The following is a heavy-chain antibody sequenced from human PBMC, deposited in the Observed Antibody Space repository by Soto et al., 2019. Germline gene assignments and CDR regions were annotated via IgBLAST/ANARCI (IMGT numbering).Heavy chain of an antibody. Sequence: QVQLQESGPGLVKPSGTLSLTCAVSSGSISSSNWWSWVRQPPGKGLEWIGEIYHSGSTNYNPSLKGRVTISVDKSKNQFSLKLSSVTAADTAVYYCARALTIYDDFWSGYYHNWFDPWGQGTLVTVSS. V-gene: IGHV4-4*02. CDR2: IYHSGST. D-gene: IGHD3-3*01. J-gene: IGHJ5*02. CDR3: ARALTIYDDFWSGYYHNWFDP. CDR1: SGSISSSNW.